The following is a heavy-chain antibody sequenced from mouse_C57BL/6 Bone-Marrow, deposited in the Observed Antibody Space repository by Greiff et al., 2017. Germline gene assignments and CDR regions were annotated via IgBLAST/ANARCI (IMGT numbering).Heavy chain of an antibody. CDR2: IDPETGGT. D-gene: IGHD2-4*01. V-gene: IGHV1-15*01. CDR1: GYTFTDYE. CDR3: TRTDYDWFAY. Sequence: VKVVESGAELVRPGASVTLSCKASGYTFTDYEMHWVKQTPVHGLEWIGAIDPETGGTAYNQKFKGKAILTADKSSSTAYMELRSLTSEDSAVYYCTRTDYDWFAYWGQGTLVTVSA. J-gene: IGHJ3*01.